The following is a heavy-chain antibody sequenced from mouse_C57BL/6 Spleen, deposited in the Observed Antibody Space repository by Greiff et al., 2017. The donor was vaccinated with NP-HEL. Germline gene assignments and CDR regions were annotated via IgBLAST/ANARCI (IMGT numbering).Heavy chain of an antibody. Sequence: QVQLQQPGAELVKPGASVKLSCKASGYTFTSYWMHWVKQRPGRGLEWIGRIDPNSGGTKYNEKFTSKATLTVDKPSSQAYMQLSSLTSEDSAVYYCARGPITTVVATDWYFDVWGTGTTVTVSS. CDR2: IDPNSGGT. CDR3: ARGPITTVVATDWYFDV. CDR1: GYTFTSYW. V-gene: IGHV1-72*01. D-gene: IGHD1-1*01. J-gene: IGHJ1*03.